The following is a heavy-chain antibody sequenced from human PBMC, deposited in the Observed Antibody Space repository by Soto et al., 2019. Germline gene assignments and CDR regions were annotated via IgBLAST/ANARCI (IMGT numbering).Heavy chain of an antibody. D-gene: IGHD2-2*01. CDR1: GGSISSGDYY. V-gene: IGHV4-30-4*01. Sequence: SSETLSLTCTVSGGSISSGDYYWSWIRQPPGKGLEWIGYIYYSGSTYYNPSLKSRVTISVDTSKNQFSLKLSSVTAADTAVYYCARGYCSSTSCFPFDYWGQGTQVTVSS. J-gene: IGHJ4*02. CDR2: IYYSGST. CDR3: ARGYCSSTSCFPFDY.